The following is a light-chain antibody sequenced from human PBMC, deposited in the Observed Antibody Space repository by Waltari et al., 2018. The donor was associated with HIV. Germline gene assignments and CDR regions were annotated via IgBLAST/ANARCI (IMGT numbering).Light chain of an antibody. CDR3: MQALHTPYT. CDR1: QTLRHSNGYNQ. V-gene: IGKV2-28*01. Sequence: DVVLTQSPLSLSVTPGEPASIACRSSQTLRHSNGYNQLGWYLQKPGQSPTLLIYLGATRAAGVPDRFSGSGSVSDFTLKISRGEAEDVGIYYCMQALHTPYTFGLGTKLE. J-gene: IGKJ2*01. CDR2: LGA.